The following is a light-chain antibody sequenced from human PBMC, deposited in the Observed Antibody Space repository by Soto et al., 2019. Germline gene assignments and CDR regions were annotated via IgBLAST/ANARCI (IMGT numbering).Light chain of an antibody. Sequence: QSVLTQPPSASGTPGQRVTISCSGSSSNIGSNTVNWYQQLPGTAPKLLIYSNNQRPSGVPDRFSGSKSGTSASLAISGLQFEDEADYYCAAWDDSLNGPGYVFGTGTKLTVL. J-gene: IGLJ1*01. CDR2: SNN. CDR1: SSNIGSNT. CDR3: AAWDDSLNGPGYV. V-gene: IGLV1-44*01.